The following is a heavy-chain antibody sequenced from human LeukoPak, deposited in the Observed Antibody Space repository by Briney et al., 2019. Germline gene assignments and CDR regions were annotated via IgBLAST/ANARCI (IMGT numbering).Heavy chain of an antibody. V-gene: IGHV3-20*01. J-gene: IGHJ6*03. D-gene: IGHD3-3*01. CDR3: ARAPSAVDFWSGYGTYYYMDV. Sequence: GGSLRLSCAASGFTFDDYGMSWVRQAPGKGLEWVSGINWNGGSTGYADSVKGRFTISRDNAKNSLYLQMNSLRAEDTALYHCARAPSAVDFWSGYGTYYYMDVWGKGTTVTVSS. CDR2: INWNGGST. CDR1: GFTFDDYG.